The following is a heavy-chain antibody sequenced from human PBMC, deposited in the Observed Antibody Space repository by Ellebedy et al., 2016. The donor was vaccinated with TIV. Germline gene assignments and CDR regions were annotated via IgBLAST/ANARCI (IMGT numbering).Heavy chain of an antibody. CDR3: GRNAVDRGIGY. CDR1: GSTVSGYW. J-gene: IGHJ4*02. V-gene: IGHV3-74*01. Sequence: GESLKISCVASGSTVSGYWMHWVRQAPGEGLVWISHFSDDGSITNYADSVKGRFAIFRDDAKDILYLQMNSLRADDTAVYFCGRNAVDRGIGYWGQGTLVTVSS. D-gene: IGHD1-14*01. CDR2: FSDDGSIT.